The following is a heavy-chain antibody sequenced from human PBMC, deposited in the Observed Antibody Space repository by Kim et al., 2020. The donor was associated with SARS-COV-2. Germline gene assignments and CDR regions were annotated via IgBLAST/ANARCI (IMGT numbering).Heavy chain of an antibody. CDR1: GFSLSTSGMC. D-gene: IGHD3-22*01. CDR3: ARMYYYDSSGYPYGMDV. Sequence: SGPTLVKPTQTLTLTCTFSGFSLSTSGMCVSWIRQPPGKALEWLALIDWDDDKYYSTSLKTRITISKDTSKNQVVLTMTNMDPVDTATYYCARMYYYDSSGYPYGMDVWGQGTTVTVSS. J-gene: IGHJ6*02. CDR2: IDWDDDK. V-gene: IGHV2-70*01.